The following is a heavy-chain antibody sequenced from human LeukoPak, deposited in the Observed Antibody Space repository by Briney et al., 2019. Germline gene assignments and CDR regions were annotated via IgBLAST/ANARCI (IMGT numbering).Heavy chain of an antibody. CDR1: GGSISSGDYY. J-gene: IGHJ6*02. CDR2: IYYSGST. Sequence: SETLSLTCTVSGGSISSGDYYWSWIRQPPGKGLEWIGYIYYSGSTYYNPSLKSRVTISVDTSKNQFSLKLSSVTAADTAVYYCARSLLYCSSTSCYRLFYGMDVWGQGTTVTVSS. V-gene: IGHV4-30-4*01. CDR3: ARSLLYCSSTSCYRLFYGMDV. D-gene: IGHD2-2*01.